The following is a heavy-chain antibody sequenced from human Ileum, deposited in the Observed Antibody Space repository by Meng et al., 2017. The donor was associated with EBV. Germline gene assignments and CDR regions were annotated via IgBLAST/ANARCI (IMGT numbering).Heavy chain of an antibody. Sequence: VQFEESVPGLVKPSETLSLTCTVSGGSLSGYYWSWIRQPPGKGLEWIGYIYYSGNANYNPSLKSRLRLSVDTSKNQFSLNLDSVTAADTAVYYCARTRGSAGAGADPWGQGTLVTVSS. CDR3: ARTRGSAGAGADP. CDR1: GGSLSGYY. V-gene: IGHV4-59*01. CDR2: IYYSGNA. D-gene: IGHD6-19*01. J-gene: IGHJ5*02.